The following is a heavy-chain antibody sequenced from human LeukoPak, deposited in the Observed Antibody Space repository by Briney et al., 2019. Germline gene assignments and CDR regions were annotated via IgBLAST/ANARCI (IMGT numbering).Heavy chain of an antibody. CDR3: AKGAHYYGSGSDRKGHYFDY. J-gene: IGHJ4*02. V-gene: IGHV3-30*02. CDR2: IRSDGSNK. CDR1: GFTFSTYG. Sequence: GGSLRLSCAASGFTFSTYGMHWVRQAPGKGLELVAFIRSDGSNKYYADSVKGRFTISRDNSKSTLYLQMNSLRAEDTAVYYCAKGAHYYGSGSDRKGHYFDYWGQGTLVTVSS. D-gene: IGHD3-10*01.